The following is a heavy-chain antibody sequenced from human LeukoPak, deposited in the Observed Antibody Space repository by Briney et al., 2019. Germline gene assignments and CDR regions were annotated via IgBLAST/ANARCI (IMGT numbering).Heavy chain of an antibody. CDR2: INHSGST. D-gene: IGHD6-6*01. CDR1: GGSFSGYY. CDR3: ARGLSARLNT. J-gene: IGHJ5*02. Sequence: PSETLPLTCAVYGGSFSGYYWSWIRQPPGKGLEWIGEINHSGSTNYNPSLKSRVTISVDTSKNQFSLKLSSVTAADTAVYYCARGLSARLNTWGQGTLVTVSS. V-gene: IGHV4-34*01.